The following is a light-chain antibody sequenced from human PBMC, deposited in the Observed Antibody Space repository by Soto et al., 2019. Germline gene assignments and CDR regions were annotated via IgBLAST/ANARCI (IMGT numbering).Light chain of an antibody. V-gene: IGLV2-8*01. Sequence: SVLTQPPSASGSPGQSVAISCTGTNSDVGGYNYVSWYQQHPGKAPKLMIYEVNKRPSGVPDRFSGSKSGNTASLTASGLQAEDEADYYCSSYAGSSNVFGTGTKVTVL. CDR1: NSDVGGYNY. CDR2: EVN. J-gene: IGLJ1*01. CDR3: SSYAGSSNV.